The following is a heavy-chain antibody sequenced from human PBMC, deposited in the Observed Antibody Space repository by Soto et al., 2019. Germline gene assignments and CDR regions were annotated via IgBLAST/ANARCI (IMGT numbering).Heavy chain of an antibody. Sequence: QVQLVESGGGVVQPGRSLRLSCTASGFTFSSYGMHWVRQAPGKGLEWVAVISYDGSNKYYADSVKGRFTISRDNSKNTLYLQMNSLRAEDTAVYYCAKDYLRYGDPGAGGMDVWGQGTTVTVSS. CDR3: AKDYLRYGDPGAGGMDV. V-gene: IGHV3-30*18. CDR1: GFTFSSYG. D-gene: IGHD4-17*01. CDR2: ISYDGSNK. J-gene: IGHJ6*02.